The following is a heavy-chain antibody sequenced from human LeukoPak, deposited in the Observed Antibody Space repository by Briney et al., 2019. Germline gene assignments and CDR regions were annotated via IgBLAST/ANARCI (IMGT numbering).Heavy chain of an antibody. D-gene: IGHD3-3*01. CDR2: ISSSGSTI. CDR3: AREWNYDLWDY. J-gene: IGHJ4*02. V-gene: IGHV3-48*03. Sequence: PGGSLRLSCAASGFTFSGYEMNWIRQAPGKGLEWVSYISSSGSTIHYADSVKGRFTISRDNAKNSLYLQMNSLRAEDTAVYYCAREWNYDLWDYWGQGSLVTVSS. CDR1: GFTFSGYE.